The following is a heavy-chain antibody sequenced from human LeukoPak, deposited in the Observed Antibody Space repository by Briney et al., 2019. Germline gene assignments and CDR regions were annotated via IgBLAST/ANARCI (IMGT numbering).Heavy chain of an antibody. J-gene: IGHJ3*02. CDR2: IRSKPNSYAT. CDR3: TSLLVYCGGDCYRGDAFDI. Sequence: GGSLRLSCAASGFTFSGSAMHWVRQASGKGLEWVGRIRSKPNSYATAYPASVKGRFSISRDDSKNTAYLHMNSLKTDDTAVYYCTSLLVYCGGDCYRGDAFDIWGQGTMVTVSS. CDR1: GFTFSGSA. D-gene: IGHD2-21*02. V-gene: IGHV3-73*01.